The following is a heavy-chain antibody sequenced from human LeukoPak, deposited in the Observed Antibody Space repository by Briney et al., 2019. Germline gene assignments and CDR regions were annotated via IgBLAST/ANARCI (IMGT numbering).Heavy chain of an antibody. CDR3: AGTITPWLATGAYYYYGMDV. J-gene: IGHJ6*02. CDR1: GFTFSSYS. V-gene: IGHV3-48*02. CDR2: ISSSSSTI. Sequence: AGRSLRLSCAASGFTFSSYSMNWVRQAPGKGLEWVPYISSSSSTIYYADSVKGRFTISRDNAKNSLYLQMNSLRDEDTAVYYCAGTITPWLATGAYYYYGMDVWGQGTTVTVSS. D-gene: IGHD5-12*01.